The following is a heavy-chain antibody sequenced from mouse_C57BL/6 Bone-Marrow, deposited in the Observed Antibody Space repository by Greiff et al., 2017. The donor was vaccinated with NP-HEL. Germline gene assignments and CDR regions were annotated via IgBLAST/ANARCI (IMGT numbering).Heavy chain of an antibody. CDR2: ISDGGSYT. J-gene: IGHJ3*01. Sequence: DVHLVESGGGLVKPGGSLKLSCAASGFTFSSYAMSWVRQTPEKRLEWVATISDGGSYTYYPDNVKGRFTISRDNAKNNLYLQMSHLKSEDTAMYYCAKLTAAWFAYWGQGTLVTVSA. CDR3: AKLTAAWFAY. CDR1: GFTFSSYA. D-gene: IGHD4-1*01. V-gene: IGHV5-4*01.